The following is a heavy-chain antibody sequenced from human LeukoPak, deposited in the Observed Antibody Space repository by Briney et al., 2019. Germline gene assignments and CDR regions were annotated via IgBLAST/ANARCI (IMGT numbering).Heavy chain of an antibody. CDR2: IYPGDSDT. CDR1: GYSFTSYW. Sequence: LGESLKISCKGSGYSFTSYWIGWVRQMPGKGLEWMGVIYPGDSDTRYSPSFQGQVTISADKSISTAYLQWSSLKASDTAMYYCARQQGVLWFGELLPFDPWGQGTLVTVSS. D-gene: IGHD3-10*01. J-gene: IGHJ5*02. CDR3: ARQQGVLWFGELLPFDP. V-gene: IGHV5-51*01.